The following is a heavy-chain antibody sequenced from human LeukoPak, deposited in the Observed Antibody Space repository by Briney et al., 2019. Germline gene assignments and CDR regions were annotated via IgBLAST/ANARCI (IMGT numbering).Heavy chain of an antibody. CDR1: GFTFSSYA. CDR2: ISGSGGST. CDR3: AKTPDVPAATFGCFDP. J-gene: IGHJ5*02. Sequence: PGGSLRLSCAASGFTFSSYAMSWVRQAPGKGLEWVSAISGSGGSTYYADSVKGRFTISRDNSKNTLHLQMNSLRAEDTAVYYCAKTPDVPAATFGCFDPWGQGTLVTVSS. D-gene: IGHD2-15*01. V-gene: IGHV3-23*01.